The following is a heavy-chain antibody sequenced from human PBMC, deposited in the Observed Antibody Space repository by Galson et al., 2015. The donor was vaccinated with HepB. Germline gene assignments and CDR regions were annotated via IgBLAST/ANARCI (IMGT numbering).Heavy chain of an antibody. CDR2: IIPILGIA. V-gene: IGHV1-69*02. CDR1: GGTLSSYT. D-gene: IGHD4-23*01. Sequence: SVKVSCKASGGTLSSYTISWVRQAPGQGLEWMGRIIPILGIANYAQKFQGRVTITADKSTSTAYMELSSLRSEDTAVYYCARAWSAPRPGGNGWFDPWGQGTLVTVSS. CDR3: ARAWSAPRPGGNGWFDP. J-gene: IGHJ5*02.